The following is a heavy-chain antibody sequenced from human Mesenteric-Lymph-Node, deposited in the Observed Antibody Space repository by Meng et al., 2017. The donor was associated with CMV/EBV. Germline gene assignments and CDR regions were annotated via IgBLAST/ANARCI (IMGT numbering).Heavy chain of an antibody. CDR1: GGSISSGDYS. CDR2: IYRSGTP. CDR3: ARGSGGMKAFDS. Sequence: CPFSGGSISSGDYSWSWIRQHPGKALEWIGYIYRSGTPSPNPSLKSRVAIVVDTSKSRFSLNLTSVTAADTALYYCARGSGGMKAFDSWGQGTLVTVSS. V-gene: IGHV4-31*03. J-gene: IGHJ4*02. D-gene: IGHD3-10*01.